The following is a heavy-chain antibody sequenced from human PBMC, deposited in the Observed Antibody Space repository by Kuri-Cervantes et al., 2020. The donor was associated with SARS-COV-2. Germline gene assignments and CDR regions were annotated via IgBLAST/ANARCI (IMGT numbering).Heavy chain of an antibody. V-gene: IGHV1-69*05. Sequence: SSVKVSCKASGGTFSSYAISWVRQAPGQGLEWMGGIIPIFGTANYAQKFQGRVTITTDESTSTAYMELSSLRSEDTAVYYCARGLGDRYCSSTSCPYYYYYYMDVWGKGTTVTVSS. J-gene: IGHJ6*03. CDR2: IIPIFGTA. CDR1: GGTFSSYA. CDR3: ARGLGDRYCSSTSCPYYYYYYMDV. D-gene: IGHD2-2*01.